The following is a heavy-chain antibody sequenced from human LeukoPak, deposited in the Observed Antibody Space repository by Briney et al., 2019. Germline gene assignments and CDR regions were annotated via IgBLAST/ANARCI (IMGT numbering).Heavy chain of an antibody. Sequence: GGSLRLSCAASGYTFTDHGMHWVRQAPGKGLERVADIWFDGSQEYYADTVKGRFTISRDISKSILYLQMNSLRAEDTGVYYCARDLAAARLDFRGQGTLVTVSS. D-gene: IGHD6-6*01. CDR2: IWFDGSQE. V-gene: IGHV3-33*01. J-gene: IGHJ4*02. CDR1: GYTFTDHG. CDR3: ARDLAAARLDF.